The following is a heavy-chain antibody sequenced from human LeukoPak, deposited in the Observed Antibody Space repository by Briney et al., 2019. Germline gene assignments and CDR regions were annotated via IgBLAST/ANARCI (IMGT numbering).Heavy chain of an antibody. D-gene: IGHD6-13*01. CDR3: ATRYSSNWYFDY. Sequence: SETLSLTCTVSGDSISDYDWSWIRQPAGKGLEWIGHIHTSGSTNYNPSLKSRITMSVDTSKNRFSLRLSCVTAADTAVYYCATRYSSNWYFDYWGQGTLVTVSS. CDR2: IHTSGST. J-gene: IGHJ4*02. V-gene: IGHV4-4*07. CDR1: GDSISDYD.